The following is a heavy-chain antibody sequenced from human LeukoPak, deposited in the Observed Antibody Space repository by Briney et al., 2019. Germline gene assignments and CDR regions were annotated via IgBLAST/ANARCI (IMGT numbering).Heavy chain of an antibody. J-gene: IGHJ5*02. Sequence: GGSLRLSCAASGFTFSSYEMTWVRQAPGKGLEWVSYISSSGSTIYYADSVKGRFTISRDNAKNSLYLQMNSLRAEGTAVYYCARDYYDSSGYANWFDPWGQGTLVTVSS. V-gene: IGHV3-48*03. CDR3: ARDYYDSSGYANWFDP. D-gene: IGHD3-22*01. CDR1: GFTFSSYE. CDR2: ISSSGSTI.